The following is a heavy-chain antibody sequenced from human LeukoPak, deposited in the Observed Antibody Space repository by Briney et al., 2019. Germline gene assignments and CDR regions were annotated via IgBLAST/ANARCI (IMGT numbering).Heavy chain of an antibody. CDR1: GLPFSSYW. V-gene: IGHV3-74*03. CDR2: INSDGCSP. CDR3: ARDPGHSGWYGDY. J-gene: IGHJ4*02. D-gene: IGHD6-19*01. Sequence: PGGSLRLFCAPCGLPFSSYWMLWVRQAPGKGLVWVSRINSDGCSPTYADCVKGRFTISRDNAKNTLYLQMNSLRAEDTAVYYCARDPGHSGWYGDYWGQGTLVTVSS.